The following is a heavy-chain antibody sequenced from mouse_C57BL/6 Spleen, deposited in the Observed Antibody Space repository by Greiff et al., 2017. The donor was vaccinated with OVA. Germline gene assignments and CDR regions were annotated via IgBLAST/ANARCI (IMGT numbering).Heavy chain of an antibody. D-gene: IGHD1-1*01. Sequence: EVQLQQSGPELVKPGASVKISCKASGYTFTDYYMNWVKQSHGKSLEWIGDINPNNGGTSYNQKFKGKATLTVDKSSSTAYMELRSLTSEDSAVYYCARDYYGSSSGAWFAYWGQGTLVTVSA. J-gene: IGHJ3*01. CDR3: ARDYYGSSSGAWFAY. CDR2: INPNNGGT. CDR1: GYTFTDYY. V-gene: IGHV1-26*01.